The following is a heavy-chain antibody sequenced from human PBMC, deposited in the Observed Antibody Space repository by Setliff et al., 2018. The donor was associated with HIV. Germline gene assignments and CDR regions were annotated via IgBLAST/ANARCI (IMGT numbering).Heavy chain of an antibody. J-gene: IGHJ4*02. CDR1: GYSISSGYY. D-gene: IGHD3-22*01. CDR2: IYHSGST. CDR3: ARGLPLLLLADYFDY. V-gene: IGHV4-38-2*01. Sequence: PSETLSLTCAVSGYSISSGYYWGWIRQPPGKGLEWIGSIYHSGSTNYNPSLKSRVTILVDTSKNQFSLKLSSVTAADTAVYYCARGLPLLLLADYFDYWGQGTLVTVSS.